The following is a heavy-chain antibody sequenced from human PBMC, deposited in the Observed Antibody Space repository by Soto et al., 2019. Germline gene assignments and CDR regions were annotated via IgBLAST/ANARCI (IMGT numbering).Heavy chain of an antibody. V-gene: IGHV3-33*01. Sequence: QPGGSLRLSCAASGFTFSSYGMHWVRQAPGKGLEWVAVIWYDGSNKYYADSVKGRFTISRDNSKNTLYLQMNSLRAEDTAVYYCARDPVSGWFFDYWGQGTLVTV. J-gene: IGHJ4*02. CDR1: GFTFSSYG. CDR3: ARDPVSGWFFDY. D-gene: IGHD6-19*01. CDR2: IWYDGSNK.